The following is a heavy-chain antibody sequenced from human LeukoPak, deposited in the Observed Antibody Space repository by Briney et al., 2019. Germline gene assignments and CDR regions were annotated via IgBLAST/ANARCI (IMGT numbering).Heavy chain of an antibody. V-gene: IGHV5-51*01. J-gene: IGHJ5*02. CDR2: IYPGYSDI. CDR3: ARHPQYSSLMPNGFDP. CDR1: GYSFPMYW. D-gene: IGHD6-19*01. Sequence: GESLKIPCKGSGYSFPMYWIGWVRQMPGKGLEWMGIIYPGYSDIRYSPSCQGQVTISADKSISTAYLQWSSLKASDTAMYYCARHPQYSSLMPNGFDPWGQGTLVTVSS.